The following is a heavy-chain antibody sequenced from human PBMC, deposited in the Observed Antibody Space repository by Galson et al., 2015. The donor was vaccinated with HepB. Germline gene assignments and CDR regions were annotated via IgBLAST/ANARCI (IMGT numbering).Heavy chain of an antibody. D-gene: IGHD1-26*01. CDR3: TTLVSGSYYGAFDI. V-gene: IGHV3-15*01. CDR1: GFTFSNAW. J-gene: IGHJ3*02. Sequence: SLRLSCAASGFTFSNAWMSWVRQAPGKGLEWVGRIKSKTDGGTTDYAAPVKGRFTISRDDSKNTLYLQMNSLKTEDTAVYYCTTLVSGSYYGAFDIWGQGTMVTVSS. CDR2: IKSKTDGGTT.